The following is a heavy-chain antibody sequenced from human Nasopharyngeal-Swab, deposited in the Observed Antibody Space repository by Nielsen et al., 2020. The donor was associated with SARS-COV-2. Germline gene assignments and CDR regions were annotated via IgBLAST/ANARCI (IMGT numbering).Heavy chain of an antibody. CDR1: GYIFTSYY. Sequence: ASVKVSCKALGYIFTSYYMHWVRQAPGQGLEWMGIINPSGGSTSYAQKFQGRVTMTRDTSTSTVYMELSSLRSEDTAVYYCARDRVNTVTTVEPPFWKGYYYYGMDVWGQGTTVTVSS. CDR2: INPSGGST. CDR3: ARDRVNTVTTVEPPFWKGYYYYGMDV. D-gene: IGHD4-17*01. J-gene: IGHJ6*02. V-gene: IGHV1-46*01.